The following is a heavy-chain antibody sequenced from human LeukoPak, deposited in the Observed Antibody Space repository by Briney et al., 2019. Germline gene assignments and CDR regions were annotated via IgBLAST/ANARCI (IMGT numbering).Heavy chain of an antibody. CDR1: GGSFSGYY. D-gene: IGHD3-10*01. CDR3: ARVFSGGSGGYFDY. J-gene: IGHJ4*02. CDR2: INHSGST. Sequence: SETLSLTCAVYGGSFSGYYWSWIRQPPGKGLEWIGEINHSGSTNYNPSLKSRVTISVDTSKNQFPLKLSSVSAADTAVYYCARVFSGGSGGYFDYWGQGTLVTVSS. V-gene: IGHV4-34*01.